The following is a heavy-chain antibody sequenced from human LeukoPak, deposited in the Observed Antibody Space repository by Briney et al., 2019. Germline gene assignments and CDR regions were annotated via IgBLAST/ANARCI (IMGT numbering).Heavy chain of an antibody. Sequence: AGGSLRLSCAASGFAFSSYAMSWVRQAPGKGLEWVSAISGSGGSTYYADSVKGRFTISRDNSKYTLYLQMNSLRAEDTAVYYCAKDQVNMIVVVLWYFDLWGRGTLVTVSS. D-gene: IGHD3-22*01. CDR1: GFAFSSYA. J-gene: IGHJ2*01. CDR2: ISGSGGST. CDR3: AKDQVNMIVVVLWYFDL. V-gene: IGHV3-23*01.